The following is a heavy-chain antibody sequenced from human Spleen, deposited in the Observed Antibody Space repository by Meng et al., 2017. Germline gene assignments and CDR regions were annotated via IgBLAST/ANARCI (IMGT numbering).Heavy chain of an antibody. J-gene: IGHJ4*02. V-gene: IGHV1-18*01. CDR1: GYTFTTFG. Sequence: QVQLVQSGAEVKKPGASVKVSCKASGYTFTTFGISWVRQAPGQGLEWMGWISAYNGNTDYAQTFQGRVTMTTDTSTSTAYMELRSLRSDDTAVYYCVKHSSDWSLDSWGQGTLVTVSS. D-gene: IGHD6-19*01. CDR3: VKHSSDWSLDS. CDR2: ISAYNGNT.